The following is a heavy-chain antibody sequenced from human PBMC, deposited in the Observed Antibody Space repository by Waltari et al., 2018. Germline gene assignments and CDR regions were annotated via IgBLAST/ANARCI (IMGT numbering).Heavy chain of an antibody. CDR2: INHRGST. D-gene: IGHD3-3*01. J-gene: IGHJ3*02. CDR3: AGRKGGFLEWLLFGAFDI. V-gene: IGHV4-34*01. CDR1: GGSFSGYY. Sequence: QVQLQQWGAGLLKPSETLSLTCAVYGGSFSGYYWSWIRQPPGKGLEWVGEINHRGSTNSNPPPDRRGTISVDTSKNQFSLQLSSVAAADAAVYYWAGRKGGFLEWLLFGAFDIWSQGTMVTVSS.